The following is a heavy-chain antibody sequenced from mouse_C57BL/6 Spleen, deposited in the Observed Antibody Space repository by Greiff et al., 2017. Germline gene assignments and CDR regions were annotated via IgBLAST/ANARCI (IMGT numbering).Heavy chain of an antibody. D-gene: IGHD1-1*01. Sequence: EVHLVESGGGLVKPGGSLKLSCAASGFTFSDYGMHWVRQAPEKGLDWVAYISSGSSTIYYADTVKGRFTISRDNAKNTLFLQMTSLRSEDTAMYYCARGGYGSSSHWYFDVWGTGTTVTVSS. CDR2: ISSGSSTI. CDR3: ARGGYGSSSHWYFDV. J-gene: IGHJ1*03. V-gene: IGHV5-17*01. CDR1: GFTFSDYG.